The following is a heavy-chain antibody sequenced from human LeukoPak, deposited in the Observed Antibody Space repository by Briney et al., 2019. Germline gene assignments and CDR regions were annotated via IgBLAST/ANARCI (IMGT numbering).Heavy chain of an antibody. J-gene: IGHJ5*02. Sequence: GGSLRLSCAASGFTFSNYAMSWVRQAPGKGLEWVSTISGTTENIHYADSVKGRFTISRDNSKNTVYLQMNSLRGGDTALYYCVKFGVWVRGDYAFNSWGQGTLVTVSS. V-gene: IGHV3-23*01. D-gene: IGHD2-21*02. CDR1: GFTFSNYA. CDR3: VKFGVWVRGDYAFNS. CDR2: ISGTTENI.